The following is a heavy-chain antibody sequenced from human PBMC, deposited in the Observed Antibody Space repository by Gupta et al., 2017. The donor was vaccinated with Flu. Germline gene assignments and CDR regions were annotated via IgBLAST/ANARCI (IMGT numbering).Heavy chain of an antibody. J-gene: IGHJ4*02. Sequence: EVQLVESGGGLVQPGGSLRLSCVASGFTFSDFYMDWVRQAPGKGLEWVGRIKNKAKSYTTDYGASVKGRFTISRDDAKNSLYLQMNRLNTDDTAIYYGGRACANECPGEGGQGTLVTVYS. CDR3: GRACANECPGE. CDR1: GFTFSDFY. CDR2: IKNKAKSYTT. D-gene: IGHD2-8*01. V-gene: IGHV3-72*01.